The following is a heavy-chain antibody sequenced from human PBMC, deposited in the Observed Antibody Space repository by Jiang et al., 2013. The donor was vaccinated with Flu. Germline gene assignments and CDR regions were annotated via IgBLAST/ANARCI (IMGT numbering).Heavy chain of an antibody. CDR3: ARDDAFDI. CDR1: GGTFSSYS. CDR2: IMLMLGIT. V-gene: IGHV1-69*02. Sequence: SSVKVSCKASGGTFSSYSISWVRQAPGQGLEWMGRIMLMLGITNYAQKFQGRVTITADKSTSTVYMDLSSLRSEDTAVYYCARDDAFDIWGQGTMVTVSS. J-gene: IGHJ3*02.